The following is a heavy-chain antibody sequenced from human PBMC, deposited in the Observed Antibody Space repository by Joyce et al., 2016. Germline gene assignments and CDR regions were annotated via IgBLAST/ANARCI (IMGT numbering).Heavy chain of an antibody. CDR3: ARERQRALDY. CDR1: GFTFSYSA. J-gene: IGHJ4*02. CDR2: ISYDGTNK. V-gene: IGHV3-30*04. Sequence: QVQLVESGGGVVQPGRSLRLSCAASGFTFSYSAMHWVRQAPGKGLEWVAVISYDGTNKYHIDAVKGRFTISRDKSKNTLYLQMNSLRAEDMAVYYCARERQRALDYWGQGTLVTVSS.